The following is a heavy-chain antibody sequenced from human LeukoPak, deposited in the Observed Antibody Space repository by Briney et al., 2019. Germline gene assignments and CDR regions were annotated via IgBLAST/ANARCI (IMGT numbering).Heavy chain of an antibody. D-gene: IGHD3-3*01. CDR3: ARHYDFWSEATYFDY. Sequence: PGGSLRLSCAASGFTFSDYYMSWIRQAPGKGLEWVSCISSSGSTIYYADSVKGRFTISRDNAKNSLYLQMNSLRAEDTAVYYCARHYDFWSEATYFDYWGQGTLVTVSS. J-gene: IGHJ4*02. V-gene: IGHV3-11*04. CDR1: GFTFSDYY. CDR2: ISSSGSTI.